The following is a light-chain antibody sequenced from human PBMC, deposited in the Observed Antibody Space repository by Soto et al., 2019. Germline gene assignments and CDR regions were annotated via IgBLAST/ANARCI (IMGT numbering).Light chain of an antibody. CDR3: QSYDSSLSGSV. Sequence: QPVLTQPASVSGAPGQRVNISCTGSSSNIGAGYDVHVYQQLPGTAAKLLDYGNSSRAAGVPDRFSGSKSGTSASLAITGLQAEYEADYYCQSYDSSLSGSVFGTGTKVPS. J-gene: IGLJ1*01. V-gene: IGLV1-40*01. CDR1: SSNIGAGYD. CDR2: GNS.